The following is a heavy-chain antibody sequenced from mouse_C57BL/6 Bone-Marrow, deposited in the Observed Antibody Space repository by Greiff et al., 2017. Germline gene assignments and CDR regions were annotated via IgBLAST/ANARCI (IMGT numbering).Heavy chain of an antibody. V-gene: IGHV1-81*01. CDR3: AKPVTTVVAAHWYFDV. CDR1: GYTFTSYG. D-gene: IGHD1-1*01. Sequence: QVQLTESGAELARPGASVTLSCKASGYTFTSYGISWVKQRTAQGLEWIGEIYPRSGNTYYNEKFKGKATLTADKSSSTAYMELRSLTSEDSAVYFCAKPVTTVVAAHWYFDVWGTGTTVTVSS. CDR2: IYPRSGNT. J-gene: IGHJ1*03.